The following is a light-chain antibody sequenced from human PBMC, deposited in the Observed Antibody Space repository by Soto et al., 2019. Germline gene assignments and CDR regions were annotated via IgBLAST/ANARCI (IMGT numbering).Light chain of an antibody. V-gene: IGKV1-39*01. CDR1: QTINNY. Sequence: DIQMTQSPSSLSASVGDRVTITCRASQTINNYVSWYQQKPGKAPKSLIYAASTLQRGVPTRFSGSGSGTDFTLTINSLQPEDSAIYYCQQSAKIPRTFGPGTKVEI. CDR3: QQSAKIPRT. CDR2: AAS. J-gene: IGKJ1*01.